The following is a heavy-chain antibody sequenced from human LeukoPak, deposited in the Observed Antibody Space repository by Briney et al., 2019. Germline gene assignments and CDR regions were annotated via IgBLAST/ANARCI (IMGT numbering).Heavy chain of an antibody. CDR1: GDSVSGNSTA. Sequence: SQTLSLTCVISGDSVSGNSTAYNWIRQSPSRGLEWLGRTYYRSKWYNDYALSVKSRITFNPDTSKNQLSLHLNSVTPEDTAVYYCARGGQGDGYSADEAFDFWGQGTMVTVSS. D-gene: IGHD5-24*01. J-gene: IGHJ3*01. CDR2: TYYRSKWYN. V-gene: IGHV6-1*01. CDR3: ARGGQGDGYSADEAFDF.